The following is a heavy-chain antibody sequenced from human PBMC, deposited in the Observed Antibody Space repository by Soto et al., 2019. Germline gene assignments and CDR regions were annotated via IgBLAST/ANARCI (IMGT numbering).Heavy chain of an antibody. CDR1: GGSISSYY. D-gene: IGHD3-9*01. CDR2: IYYSGST. Sequence: SETLSLTCTVSGGSISSYYGSWIRQPPRKGLEWIGYIYYSGSTTYNPSLKSRVTISVDTSKNQFSLKLSSVTAADTAVYYCARLESLYDILTGYYADYYYYMDVWGKGTTVTVSS. J-gene: IGHJ6*03. V-gene: IGHV4-59*08. CDR3: ARLESLYDILTGYYADYYYYMDV.